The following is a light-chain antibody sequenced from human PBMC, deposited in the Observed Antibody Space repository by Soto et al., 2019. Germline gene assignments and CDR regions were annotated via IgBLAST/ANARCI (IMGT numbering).Light chain of an antibody. CDR1: QNVNSSS. CDR3: QHFGSSPPKFT. J-gene: IGKJ2*01. CDR2: NAV. V-gene: IGKV3-20*01. Sequence: EIVLTQSPPTLSLSPGERATISSRASQNVNSSSLTWYQQTPGQAPRLLMYNAVTRATAIPDKFSGSGSGTDFTLTISRLEPEDFAVYYCQHFGSSPPKFTFGLGTKLEIK.